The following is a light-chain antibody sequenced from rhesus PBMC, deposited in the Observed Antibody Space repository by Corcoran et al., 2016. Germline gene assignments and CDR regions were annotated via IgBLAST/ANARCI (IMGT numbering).Light chain of an antibody. J-gene: IGKJ1*01. Sequence: DIQMSQSPFSLPVSVGDTVTTTCRASQNIKNWLVWYQQKPGEAPKPLIYQVSTLHSGVPSRFGGSGSGTDFTLSISSLPSDDFGGCYCQKHNLSAWAFGQGAKVE. CDR2: QVS. V-gene: IGKV1-22*01. CDR3: QKHNLSAWA. CDR1: QNIKNW.